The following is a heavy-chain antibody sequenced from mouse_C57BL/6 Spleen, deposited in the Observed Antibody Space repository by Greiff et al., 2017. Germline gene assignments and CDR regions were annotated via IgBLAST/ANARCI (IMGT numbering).Heavy chain of an antibody. Sequence: QVPLQPSGPELVKPGASVKISCKASGYAFSSSWMNWVKQRPGKGLEWIGRIYPGDGETNYNGKFKGIATLTADKASSTAYMQLSSLTSEDSAVYFCARGVTPYYFDYWGQGTTLTVSS. D-gene: IGHD2-2*01. CDR2: IYPGDGET. CDR1: GYAFSSSW. J-gene: IGHJ2*01. V-gene: IGHV1-82*01. CDR3: ARGVTPYYFDY.